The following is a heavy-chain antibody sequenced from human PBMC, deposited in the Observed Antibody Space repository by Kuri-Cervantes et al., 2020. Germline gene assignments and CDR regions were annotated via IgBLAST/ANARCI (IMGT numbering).Heavy chain of an antibody. J-gene: IGHJ6*02. CDR2: IKQDGSEK. Sequence: GGSLRLSCAASGFTFSSYWMSWVRQAPGKGLEWVANIKQDGSEKYYVDSVKGRFTISRDNSKNTLYLQMNGLRAEDTAVYYCARDEGGISLAIGMDVWGQGTTVTVSS. CDR3: ARDEGGISLAIGMDV. CDR1: GFTFSSYW. D-gene: IGHD2-2*02. V-gene: IGHV3-7*01.